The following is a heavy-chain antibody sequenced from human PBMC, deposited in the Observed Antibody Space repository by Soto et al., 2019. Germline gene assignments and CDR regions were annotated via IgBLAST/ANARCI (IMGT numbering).Heavy chain of an antibody. CDR1: GGTFSSYA. CDR3: ARATLGYCSGGSCYDFDY. V-gene: IGHV1-69*05. CDR2: IIPIFGTA. D-gene: IGHD2-15*01. J-gene: IGHJ4*02. Sequence: SVKVSCKASGGTFSSYAISWVRQAPGQGLEWMGGIIPIFGTANYAQKFQGRVTMTTDASTSTAYMELRSLRSDDTAVYYCARATLGYCSGGSCYDFDYWGQGTLVTVSS.